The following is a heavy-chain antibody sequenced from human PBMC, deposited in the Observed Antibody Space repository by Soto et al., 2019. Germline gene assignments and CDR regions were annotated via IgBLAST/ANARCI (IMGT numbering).Heavy chain of an antibody. V-gene: IGHV3-30-3*01. CDR1: GFIFSRYF. D-gene: IGHD4-17*01. CDR3: TRADLTVTLSVFDP. CDR2: ISDDGTTK. Sequence: QVQLVESGGGVVQPGRSLRLSCAASGFIFSRYFMHWVRQAPGKGLEWVALISDDGTTKYYADSVTGRFTISRDNSKNTLYLQMNGLSADDTAVYYCTRADLTVTLSVFDPWGQGTLVTVSS. J-gene: IGHJ5*02.